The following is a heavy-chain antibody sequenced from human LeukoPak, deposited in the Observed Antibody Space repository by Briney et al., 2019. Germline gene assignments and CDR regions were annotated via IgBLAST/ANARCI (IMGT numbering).Heavy chain of an antibody. V-gene: IGHV3-20*04. CDR2: INWNGGST. CDR3: ARDGYYYKAMDV. Sequence: GGSLRLSCAASGFTFDDYGMTWVRQAPGKGLEWVSGINWNGGSTGYADSVKGRFTISRDNAKNSLYLQMNSLRAEDTAVYYCARDGYYYKAMDVWGQGTTVTVSS. CDR1: GFTFDDYG. J-gene: IGHJ6*02. D-gene: IGHD3-10*01.